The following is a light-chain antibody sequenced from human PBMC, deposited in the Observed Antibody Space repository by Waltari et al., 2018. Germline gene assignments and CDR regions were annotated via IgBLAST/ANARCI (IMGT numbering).Light chain of an antibody. Sequence: EVVMTHSPATLSLSPGERATLSCRASQSITTNLAWYQHKPGQAPRLLIYDASTRATSVPARFSCSGSGTEFTLTISSLQSEDFAVYYCQQYNRWPPLTFGQGTRLAIK. CDR2: DAS. CDR1: QSITTN. J-gene: IGKJ5*01. CDR3: QQYNRWPPLT. V-gene: IGKV3-15*01.